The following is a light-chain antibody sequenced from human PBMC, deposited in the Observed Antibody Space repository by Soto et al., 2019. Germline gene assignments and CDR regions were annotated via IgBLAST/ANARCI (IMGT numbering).Light chain of an antibody. Sequence: EILLTQSPATMSLSPGERPTLSCRASQRVSSCLAWYQQKPGQAPRLLIYDASNRATGSPARFSGSGSGTDFTLTIISREPEEFAVYYCQQRSNWSITFGQGTRLEIK. CDR3: QQRSNWSIT. CDR2: DAS. CDR1: QRVSSC. J-gene: IGKJ5*01. V-gene: IGKV3-11*01.